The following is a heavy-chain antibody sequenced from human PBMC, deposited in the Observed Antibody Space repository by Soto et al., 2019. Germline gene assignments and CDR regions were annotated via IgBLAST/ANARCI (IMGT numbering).Heavy chain of an antibody. CDR3: ARMESYGWYLRGHFDH. D-gene: IGHD6-19*01. CDR2: VGRIASLT. Sequence: VQLLESGGGFVQPGGSVRLSCEASGFTFSDYAMTWVRQPPGQGLEWVAAVGRIASLTYYAESVKGRFSISRDNSKNVLSLHINDLRADDTALYYCARMESYGWYLRGHFDHWGQGTLLSVSS. J-gene: IGHJ4*02. CDR1: GFTFSDYA. V-gene: IGHV3-23*01.